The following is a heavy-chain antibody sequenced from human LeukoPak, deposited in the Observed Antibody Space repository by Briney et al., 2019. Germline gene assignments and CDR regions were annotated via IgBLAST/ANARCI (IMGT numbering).Heavy chain of an antibody. D-gene: IGHD4-17*01. J-gene: IGHJ4*02. CDR3: AREVYGDYGVDY. CDR2: ISSSSSYI. V-gene: IGHV3-21*01. Sequence: ASVKVSCKASGYTFTGYYMHWVRQAPGQGLEWVSSISSSSSYIYYADSVKGRFTISRDNAKNSLYLQMNSLRAEDTAVYYCAREVYGDYGVDYWGQGTLVTVSS. CDR1: GYTFTGYY.